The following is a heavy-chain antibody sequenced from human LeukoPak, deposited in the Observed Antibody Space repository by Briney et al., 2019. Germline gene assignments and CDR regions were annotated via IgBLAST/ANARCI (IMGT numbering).Heavy chain of an antibody. D-gene: IGHD2-15*01. J-gene: IGHJ6*02. CDR1: GFTFDDYA. CDR3: AKDMTGGYYYYYGMDV. Sequence: GGSLRLSCAASGFTFDDYAMHWVRQAPGKGLEWVSGISWNSGSIGYADSVKGRFTIPRDNAKNSLYLQMNSLRAEDTALYYCAKDMTGGYYYYYGMDVWGQGTTVTVSS. CDR2: ISWNSGSI. V-gene: IGHV3-9*01.